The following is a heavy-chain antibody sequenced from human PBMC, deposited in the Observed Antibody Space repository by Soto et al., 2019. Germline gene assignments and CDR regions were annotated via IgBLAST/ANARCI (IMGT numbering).Heavy chain of an antibody. V-gene: IGHV3-15*07. CDR2: IKSKTDGGTT. Sequence: PGGSLRLSCAASGFTFSNAWMNWVRQAPGKGLEWVGRIKSKTDGGTTDYAAPVKGRFTISRDDSKNTLYLQMNSLKTEDTAVYYCTTDSHIVVVVAAPERMDVWGQGTTVTVSS. J-gene: IGHJ6*02. D-gene: IGHD2-15*01. CDR1: GFTFSNAW. CDR3: TTDSHIVVVVAAPERMDV.